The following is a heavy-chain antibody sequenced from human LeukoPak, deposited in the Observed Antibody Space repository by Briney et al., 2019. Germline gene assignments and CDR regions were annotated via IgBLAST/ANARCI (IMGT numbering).Heavy chain of an antibody. Sequence: PGESLKISCKGSGYSFTSYWIGWVRQMPGKGLEWMGIIYPGDSDTRYSPSFQGQVTISADKSISTAYLQWSSLKASDTAMYYCASSLALWGSYSYFDYWGQGTLVTVSS. J-gene: IGHJ4*02. V-gene: IGHV5-51*03. D-gene: IGHD3-16*01. CDR2: IYPGDSDT. CDR1: GYSFTSYW. CDR3: ASSLALWGSYSYFDY.